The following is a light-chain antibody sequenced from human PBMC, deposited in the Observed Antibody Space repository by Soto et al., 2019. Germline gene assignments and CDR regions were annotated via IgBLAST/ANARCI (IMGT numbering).Light chain of an antibody. CDR1: QSVSSSY. V-gene: IGKV3-20*01. CDR2: GAS. CDR3: QQYGSSPRT. Sequence: EIVLTQSPGTLSLSPGERATLSCRASQSVSSSYLAWYQQKPGQAPRLLISGASSRATGTPDRFTGSGSGTDFTLNISRLEPEDFAVYYCQQYGSSPRTFGQGTKVDIK. J-gene: IGKJ1*01.